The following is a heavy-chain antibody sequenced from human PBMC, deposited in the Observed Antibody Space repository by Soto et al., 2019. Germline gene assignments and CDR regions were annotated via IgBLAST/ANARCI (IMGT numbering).Heavy chain of an antibody. CDR2: ISSSGTVT. D-gene: IGHD6-6*01. V-gene: IGHV3-11*01. CDR1: GGSISNGGYY. J-gene: IGHJ5*02. Sequence: QLQLQESGPGLVKPAQTLSLTCAVSGGSISNGGYYWSWIRQAPGKGLEWVSCISSSGTVTYYADSVKGRFTISRDNAKNSLYVEMNSLRVEDTAVYYCARKGPRAARPNHWGQGTLVTVSS. CDR3: ARKGPRAARPNH.